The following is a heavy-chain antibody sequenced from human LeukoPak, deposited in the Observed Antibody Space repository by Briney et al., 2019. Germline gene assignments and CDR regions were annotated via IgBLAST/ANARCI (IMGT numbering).Heavy chain of an antibody. CDR1: GYTFTSNY. V-gene: IGHV1-69*06. CDR2: IIPIFGTA. D-gene: IGHD2-15*01. CDR3: AREPPGVEGSNWFDP. J-gene: IGHJ5*02. Sequence: SVKVSCKAFGYTFTSNYMHWVRQAPGQGLEWMGGIIPIFGTANYAQKFQGRVTITADRSTSTAYMELSSLRSEDTAVYYCAREPPGVEGSNWFDPWGQGTLVTVSS.